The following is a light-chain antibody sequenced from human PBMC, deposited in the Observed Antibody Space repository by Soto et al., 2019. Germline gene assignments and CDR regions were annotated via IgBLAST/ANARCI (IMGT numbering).Light chain of an antibody. Sequence: DIQMTQSPSTLFASVGDRVTITCRASQSISSWLAWYQQKPGKAPKLLIYKASSLESGVTSRFSGSGSGTEFTLTISSLQPDDFATYYCQQYNSYWVTFGQGTKVEIK. CDR1: QSISSW. CDR3: QQYNSYWVT. CDR2: KAS. J-gene: IGKJ1*01. V-gene: IGKV1-5*03.